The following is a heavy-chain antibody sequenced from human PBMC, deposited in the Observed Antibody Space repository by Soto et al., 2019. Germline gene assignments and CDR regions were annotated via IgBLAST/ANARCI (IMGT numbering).Heavy chain of an antibody. J-gene: IGHJ6*02. D-gene: IGHD4-4*01. CDR3: ARLPFMYSNQYYYYGVDV. CDR1: GGTFSSYA. CDR2: IIPIFGTA. Sequence: SVKVSCKASGGTFSSYAISWVRQAPGQGLEWMGGIIPIFGTANYAQKFQGRVTITADESTSTAYMELSSLRSEDTAVYYCARLPFMYSNQYYYYGVDVWGEGTTVTVSS. V-gene: IGHV1-69*13.